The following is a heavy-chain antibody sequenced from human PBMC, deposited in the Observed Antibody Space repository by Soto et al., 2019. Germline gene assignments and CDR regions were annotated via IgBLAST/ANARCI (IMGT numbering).Heavy chain of an antibody. V-gene: IGHV1-46*01. Sequence: ASVKVSCKASGYTFTSFYMHWVRQAPGQGLQWMGIINPSGGSTSYAQKFQGRVTMTRDTSTSTVYMELSSLRSEDTAVYYYARGGYYYDSSGYYSPLGYYYYGMDVWGQGTTVTVSS. CDR1: GYTFTSFY. CDR3: ARGGYYYDSSGYYSPLGYYYYGMDV. D-gene: IGHD3-22*01. CDR2: INPSGGST. J-gene: IGHJ6*02.